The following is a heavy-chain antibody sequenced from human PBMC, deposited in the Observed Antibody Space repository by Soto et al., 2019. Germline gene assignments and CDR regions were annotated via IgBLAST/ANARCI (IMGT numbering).Heavy chain of an antibody. J-gene: IGHJ1*01. CDR2: ISYDGSNK. CDR1: GFTFSSYA. CDR3: ARGPLWYYDSSGLDSGYFQH. Sequence: GASLRISCAASGFTFSSYAMHWVRQAPGKGLDWVAVISYDGSNKYYADSVKGRFTISRDNSKNTLYLQMNSLRAEDTAVYYCARGPLWYYDSSGLDSGYFQHWGQGTLVTVPQ. V-gene: IGHV3-30-3*01. D-gene: IGHD3-22*01.